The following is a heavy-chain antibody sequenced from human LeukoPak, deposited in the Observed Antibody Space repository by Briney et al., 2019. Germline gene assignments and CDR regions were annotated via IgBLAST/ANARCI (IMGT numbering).Heavy chain of an antibody. CDR2: INSDGSIK. J-gene: IGHJ4*02. D-gene: IGHD3-22*01. CDR3: ARAGNGYYAD. V-gene: IGHV3-74*01. CDR1: GFTFSSYW. Sequence: PGGSLRLSCAVSGFTFSSYWMHWVRQAPGKGLVWVSRINSDGSIKTYAESVKGRFTISRDNAKETLYLHMNSLRAEDTAMYYCARAGNGYYADWGQGALVTVSS.